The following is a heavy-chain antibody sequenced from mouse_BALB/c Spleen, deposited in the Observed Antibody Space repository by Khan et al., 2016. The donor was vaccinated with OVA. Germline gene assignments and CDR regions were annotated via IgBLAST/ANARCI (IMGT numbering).Heavy chain of an antibody. CDR2: TDPANGNT. CDR3: RISTINA. J-gene: IGHJ2*01. Sequence: EVQLQQSGAELVKPAASLKLSCTASGYNIKDIYIHWVKQRPEKGLERIRRTDPANGNTKYDPKFQGKATITADTSSNTAYLQLSSLTSEDTAVYYCRISTINAWGQGTTLTVFS. V-gene: IGHV14-3*02. CDR1: GYNIKDIY.